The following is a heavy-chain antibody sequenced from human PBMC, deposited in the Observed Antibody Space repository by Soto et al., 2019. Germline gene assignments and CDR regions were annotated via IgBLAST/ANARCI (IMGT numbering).Heavy chain of an antibody. CDR2: ISGSGDTT. J-gene: IGHJ4*02. V-gene: IGHV3-23*01. D-gene: IGHD3-10*01. CDR3: EKDYRGPSISPGDYGYFDY. Sequence: GGSLRLSCAASGLTFASYAMSWVRQAPGKGLEWVSAISGSGDTTYHADSVKGRFTISRDNSKNTLYLQMNSLRVEDTAVYYCEKDYRGPSISPGDYGYFDYWGQGALVTVSS. CDR1: GLTFASYA.